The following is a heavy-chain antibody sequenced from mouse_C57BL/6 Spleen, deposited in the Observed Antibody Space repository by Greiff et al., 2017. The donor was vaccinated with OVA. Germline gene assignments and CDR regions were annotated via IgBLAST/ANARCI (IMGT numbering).Heavy chain of an antibody. CDR3: ARWGDYDYGDYAMDY. J-gene: IGHJ4*01. D-gene: IGHD2-4*01. CDR1: GYAFSSSW. V-gene: IGHV1-82*01. Sequence: QVQLQQSGPELVKPGASVKISCKASGYAFSSSWMNWVKQRPGKGLEWIGRIYPGDGDTNYNGKFKGKATLTADKSSSTAYMQLSSLTSEDSAVYFCARWGDYDYGDYAMDYWGQGTSVTVSS. CDR2: IYPGDGDT.